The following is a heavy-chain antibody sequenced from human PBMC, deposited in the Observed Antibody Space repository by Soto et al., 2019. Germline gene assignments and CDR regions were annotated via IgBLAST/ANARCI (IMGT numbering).Heavy chain of an antibody. V-gene: IGHV3-74*01. CDR3: TKGGPYYSVHFDY. D-gene: IGHD3-10*01. CDR2: IRFDGTDI. J-gene: IGHJ4*02. CDR1: GFIFGNYW. Sequence: EVYLVESGGGLVQPGASLQLSCAASGFIFGNYWMHWVRQSPGKGLEWLLRIRFDGTDITYADSVTGRFTIYRDNARNTLYLQMNSLRVEDTGIYFCTKGGPYYSVHFDYWGQGTLVTVSS.